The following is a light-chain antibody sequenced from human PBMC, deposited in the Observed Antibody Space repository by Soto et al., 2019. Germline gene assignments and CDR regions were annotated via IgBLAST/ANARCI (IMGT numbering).Light chain of an antibody. J-gene: IGKJ1*01. V-gene: IGKV3-20*01. Sequence: EIVLTQSPGTLSLSPGERATLSCRASQIVSSSYLAWYQQKPGQAPRLLIYGASSSATGIPDRFSGSGSGTDFTLTTSRLEPEDFAVYYCQQYGSSPWTFGQGTTVDIK. CDR2: GAS. CDR3: QQYGSSPWT. CDR1: QIVSSSY.